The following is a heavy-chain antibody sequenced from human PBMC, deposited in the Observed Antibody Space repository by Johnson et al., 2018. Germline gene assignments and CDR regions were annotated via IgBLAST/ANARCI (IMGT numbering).Heavy chain of an antibody. J-gene: IGHJ6*03. V-gene: IGHV3-23*04. CDR1: GFTFSSYA. CDR2: ISGSGGST. CDR3: ARDLHTGGRDWSYYMDV. Sequence: VQLVQSGGGLVQPGGSLRLSCAASGFTFSSYAMSWVRQAPGKGLEWVSAISGSGGSTYYADSVKGRFTITRNNSKHPLYLQRNSLRAEDTAVYYCARDLHTGGRDWSYYMDVWGKGTTVTVSS. D-gene: IGHD2-8*02.